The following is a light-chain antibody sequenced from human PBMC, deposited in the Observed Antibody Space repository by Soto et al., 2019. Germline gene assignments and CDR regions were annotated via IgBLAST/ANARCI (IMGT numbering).Light chain of an antibody. CDR1: SSNIGAGYD. Sequence: QPVLTQPPSVSGAPGQRVTISCTGSSSNIGAGYDVHWYQQLPGTAPKLLIYVNNNRPSGVPDRFSGSKSGTSASLAITGLQAEDEADYFCQSYDNSLTALVFGGGTQLTVL. CDR3: QSYDNSLTALV. J-gene: IGLJ2*01. CDR2: VNN. V-gene: IGLV1-40*01.